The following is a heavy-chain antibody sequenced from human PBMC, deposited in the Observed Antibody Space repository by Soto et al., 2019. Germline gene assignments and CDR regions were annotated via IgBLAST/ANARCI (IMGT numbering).Heavy chain of an antibody. Sequence: VQLVESGGGVVQPGRSLRLSCAASGFTFSDYAMHLVRQAPGTGLEWVAVVSHDGRNTHYADSVKGRFTISRDSSKTTVSLEMTSLRYEDTAVYYCAKGGLQFLVTSSFNYWGQGALVTVSS. D-gene: IGHD6-19*01. J-gene: IGHJ4*02. CDR3: AKGGLQFLVTSSFNY. CDR2: VSHDGRNT. V-gene: IGHV3-30*18. CDR1: GFTFSDYA.